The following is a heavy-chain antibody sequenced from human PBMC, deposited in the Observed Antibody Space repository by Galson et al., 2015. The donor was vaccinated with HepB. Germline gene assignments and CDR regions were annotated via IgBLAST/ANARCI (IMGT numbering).Heavy chain of an antibody. CDR2: INSDGSST. CDR3: ARDEWIQLWSSGYYYGMDV. V-gene: IGHV3-74*01. CDR1: GFTFSSYW. J-gene: IGHJ6*02. D-gene: IGHD5-18*01. Sequence: SLRLSCAASGFTFSSYWMHWVRQAPGKGLVWVSRINSDGSSTSYADSVKGRFTISRDNAKNTLYLQMNSLRAEDTAVYYCARDEWIQLWSSGYYYGMDVWGQGTTVTVSS.